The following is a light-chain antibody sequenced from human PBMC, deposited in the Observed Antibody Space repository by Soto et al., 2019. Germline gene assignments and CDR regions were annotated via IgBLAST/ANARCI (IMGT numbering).Light chain of an antibody. Sequence: QSVLTQPPSVSGAPGQRVTLSCTGHSSNLGAGYDVHWYQQLPGAAPKLVIFGNRNRPSGVPERFSGSKSGTSASRAITGLQAEAEADYYCQAYDYSLTASVFGGGTKLTVL. CDR1: SSNLGAGYD. CDR3: QAYDYSLTASV. CDR2: GNR. J-gene: IGLJ3*02. V-gene: IGLV1-40*01.